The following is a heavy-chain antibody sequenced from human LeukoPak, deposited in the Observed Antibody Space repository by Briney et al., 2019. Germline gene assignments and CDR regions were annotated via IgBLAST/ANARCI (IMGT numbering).Heavy chain of an antibody. D-gene: IGHD3-10*01. CDR3: AKLVTYYYGSGSSIFDY. CDR2: ISGSGGST. J-gene: IGHJ4*02. Sequence: GGSLRLSCAASGFTFSSYAMSWVRQAPGKGLEWVSAISGSGGSTYYADSVKGRFTISRDNSKNTLYLQMNSLRAEDTAVYYCAKLVTYYYGSGSSIFDYWGQGTLVTVSS. V-gene: IGHV3-23*01. CDR1: GFTFSSYA.